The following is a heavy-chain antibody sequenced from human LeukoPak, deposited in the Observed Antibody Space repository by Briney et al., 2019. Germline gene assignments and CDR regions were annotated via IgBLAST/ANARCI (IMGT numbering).Heavy chain of an antibody. V-gene: IGHV3-23*01. Sequence: GGSLRLSCAASGFTFNTYAMSWVRQAPGKGLEWVSAISGSGGSTYYADSVKGRFTISRDNSKNTLYLQMNSLRAEDTAVYYCAKSHLPSYGCGYWGQGTLVTVSS. CDR3: AKSHLPSYGCGY. CDR2: ISGSGGST. J-gene: IGHJ4*02. CDR1: GFTFNTYA. D-gene: IGHD5-18*01.